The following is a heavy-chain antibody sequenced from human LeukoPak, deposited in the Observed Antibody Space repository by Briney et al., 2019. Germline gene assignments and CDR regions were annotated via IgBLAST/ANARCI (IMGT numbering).Heavy chain of an antibody. D-gene: IGHD6-6*01. Sequence: SETLSLTCTVSGGSISNYYWSWIRQPPGKGLEWIGYIYYTGSTNYNPSLTSRVNISVDTSKNQFSLNLTSVTAADTAVYYCARWGSIAVARFDYWGQGTLVTVSP. CDR3: ARWGSIAVARFDY. J-gene: IGHJ4*02. CDR2: IYYTGST. CDR1: GGSISNYY. V-gene: IGHV4-59*01.